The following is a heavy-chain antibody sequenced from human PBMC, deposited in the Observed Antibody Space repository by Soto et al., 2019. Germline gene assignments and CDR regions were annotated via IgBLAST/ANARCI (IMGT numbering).Heavy chain of an antibody. CDR2: IYYSGNT. Sequence: QVQLQESGPGLVKPSQTLSLTCTVSGGSISSGDYYWNWIRQPPGKGLEWIGNIYYSGNTDCNPSLTRRVTISLDTSKNQFSLNLSSVTAADSAVYYCAGQPTAGSFYDLGSYYYYYGMDVWGQGTTVTVSS. V-gene: IGHV4-30-4*01. D-gene: IGHD3-16*01. CDR1: GGSISSGDYY. J-gene: IGHJ6*02. CDR3: AGQPTAGSFYDLGSYYYYYGMDV.